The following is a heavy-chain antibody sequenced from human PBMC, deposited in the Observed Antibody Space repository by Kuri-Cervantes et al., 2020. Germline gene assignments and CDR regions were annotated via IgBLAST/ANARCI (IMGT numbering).Heavy chain of an antibody. CDR1: GGSISSYY. CDR3: ARGRGHCTSASCYRGYYYYYMDV. CDR2: IYYSGST. D-gene: IGHD2-2*02. Sequence: SETLSLTCTVSGGSISSYYWSWIRQPPGKGLEWIGYIYYSGSTNYNPSLKSRVTISVDTSKNQFSLKLSSVTAADTAVYYCARGRGHCTSASCYRGYYYYYMDVWGKGTTVTSP. V-gene: IGHV4-59*12. J-gene: IGHJ6*03.